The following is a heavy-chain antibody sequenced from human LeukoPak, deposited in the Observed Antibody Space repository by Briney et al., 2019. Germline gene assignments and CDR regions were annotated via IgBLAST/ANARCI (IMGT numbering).Heavy chain of an antibody. D-gene: IGHD1-26*01. CDR1: GFTFSSSA. CDR3: ARDSGVG. V-gene: IGHV3-23*01. Sequence: GGSLRLSCAASGFTFSSSAINWVRQAPGKGLEWVSAISGSGGGTYYADSVRARFTISRDDSKNTLYLQMNSLRAEDPAVFYCARDSGVGWGQGTLVTVSS. J-gene: IGHJ4*02. CDR2: ISGSGGGT.